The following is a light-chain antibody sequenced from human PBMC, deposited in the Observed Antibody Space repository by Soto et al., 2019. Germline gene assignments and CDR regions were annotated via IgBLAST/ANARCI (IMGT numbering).Light chain of an antibody. J-gene: IGKJ4*01. CDR1: QSVSSY. CDR2: DAS. V-gene: IGKV3-11*01. CDR3: QQRSNWLT. Sequence: EIVLTQSPATLSLSPGERATLSCRARQSVSSYLAWYQQNPGQAPRLLIYDASNMATGIPARFSGSGSGTDFTLTISSLEPEDFAVYYCQQRSNWLTFGGGTKVEIK.